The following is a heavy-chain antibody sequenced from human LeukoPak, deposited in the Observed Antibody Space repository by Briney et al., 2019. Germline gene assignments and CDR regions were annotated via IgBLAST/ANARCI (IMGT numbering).Heavy chain of an antibody. Sequence: GGPLRLSCAASGFTVSSNYMSWVRQAPGKGLEWVSVIYSGGSTYYADSVKGRFTISRDNSKNTLYLQMNSLRAEDTAVYYCARVGGDSPYYFDYWGQGTLVTVSS. CDR2: IYSGGST. J-gene: IGHJ4*02. CDR3: ARVGGDSPYYFDY. CDR1: GFTVSSNY. V-gene: IGHV3-66*01. D-gene: IGHD6-25*01.